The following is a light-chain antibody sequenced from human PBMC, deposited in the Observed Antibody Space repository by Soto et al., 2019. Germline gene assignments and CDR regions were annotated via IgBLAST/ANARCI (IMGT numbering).Light chain of an antibody. V-gene: IGKV2-30*01. Sequence: DVVMTQSPLSLPVTLGQPASISCRSSQSIVYSDGNAYLSWFQQRPGQSPRRLIYRASNRDSGVPDRFSGSGSGTDFTLKIDRVEAEDVGIYYCMQGTPWPTTFGRGTRVEIK. J-gene: IGKJ1*01. CDR1: QSIVYSDGNAY. CDR3: MQGTPWPTT. CDR2: RAS.